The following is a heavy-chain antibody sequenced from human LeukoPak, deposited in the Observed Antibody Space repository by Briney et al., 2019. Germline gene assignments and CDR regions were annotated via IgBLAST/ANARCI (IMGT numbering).Heavy chain of an antibody. CDR1: GFTFSDYY. CDR3: ARGDSSGYYYFIGSAFDI. V-gene: IGHV3-11*01. D-gene: IGHD3-22*01. CDR2: ISSSGSTI. J-gene: IGHJ3*02. Sequence: PGGSLRLSCAASGFTFSDYYMSWIRQAPGKVLEWVSYISSSGSTIYYADSVKGRFTIPRDNAKNSLYLQMNSLRAEDTAVYYCARGDSSGYYYFIGSAFDIWGQGTMVTVSS.